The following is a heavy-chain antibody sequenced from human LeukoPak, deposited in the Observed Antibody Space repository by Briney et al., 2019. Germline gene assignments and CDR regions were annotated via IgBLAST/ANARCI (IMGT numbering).Heavy chain of an antibody. J-gene: IGHJ6*03. Sequence: SETLSLTCTVSGGSISSYSWSWIRQPAGKGLEWIGRIYTSGSTNYNPSLKSRVTMSVDTSKNQFSLKLSSVTAADTAVYYCARGLLILWFGENYMDVWGKGTTVTVSS. CDR1: GGSISSYS. D-gene: IGHD3-10*01. V-gene: IGHV4-4*07. CDR2: IYTSGST. CDR3: ARGLLILWFGENYMDV.